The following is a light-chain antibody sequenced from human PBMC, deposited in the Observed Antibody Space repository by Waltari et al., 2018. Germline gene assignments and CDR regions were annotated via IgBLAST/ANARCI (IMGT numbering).Light chain of an antibody. CDR3: LQQNSFPPT. V-gene: IGKV1-17*01. CDR1: QGIRYD. CDR2: AAS. Sequence: DIQMTQSPSSLSASVGDRVTITCRAGQGIRYDLAWYQEKPGKAPKRLIYAASSLESGVPSRFSGSGYGTEFTFTISSLQPEDFATYYCLQQNSFPPTFGQGTKVEIK. J-gene: IGKJ1*01.